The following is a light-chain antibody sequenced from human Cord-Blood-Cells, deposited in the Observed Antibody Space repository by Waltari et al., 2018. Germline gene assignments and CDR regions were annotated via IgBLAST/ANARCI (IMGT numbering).Light chain of an antibody. V-gene: IGLV1-47*01. Sequence: QSVLTQPPSASGTPGQRVTISCSGSSSNIGRHYVYWYKKLPGTAPKLLTYRNNQRPSGVPDRFSGSNAGTSASLAISGLRSEDEADYYCAAWDDSLSGYVFGTGTKVTVL. CDR1: SSNIGRHY. CDR3: AAWDDSLSGYV. CDR2: RNN. J-gene: IGLJ1*01.